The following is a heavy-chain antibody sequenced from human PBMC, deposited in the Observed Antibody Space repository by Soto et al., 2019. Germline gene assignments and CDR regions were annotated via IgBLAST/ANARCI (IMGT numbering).Heavy chain of an antibody. D-gene: IGHD2-2*01. CDR2: ISYDGSTK. V-gene: IGHV3-30*18. CDR1: GFTFSIYG. CDR3: SKDAKKYHYYNHGMDV. Sequence: QVQLVESGGGVVQPGRSLRLSCAASGFTFSIYGMHWVRQAPGKGLEWVALISYDGSTKFYADSVKGRFTISRDNSKSTLNLEMNSLSAEDTAAYFCSKDAKKYHYYNHGMDVWGQGTTVTVSS. J-gene: IGHJ6*02.